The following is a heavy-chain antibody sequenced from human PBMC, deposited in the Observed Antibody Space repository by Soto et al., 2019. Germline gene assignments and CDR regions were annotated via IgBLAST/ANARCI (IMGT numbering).Heavy chain of an antibody. V-gene: IGHV1-69*13. CDR2: IIPIFGTA. CDR1: GGTFSSYA. CDR3: ARGPGIAAAGTVTYYYYGMDV. D-gene: IGHD6-13*01. J-gene: IGHJ6*02. Sequence: GASVKVSCKASGGTFSSYAISWVRQAPGQGLEWMGGIIPIFGTANYAQKFQGRVTITADESTSTAYMELSSLRSEDTAVYYCARGPGIAAAGTVTYYYYGMDVWGQGTTVTVSS.